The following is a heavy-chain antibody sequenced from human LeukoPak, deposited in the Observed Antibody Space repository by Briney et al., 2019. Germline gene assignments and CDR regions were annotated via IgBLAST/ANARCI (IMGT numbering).Heavy chain of an antibody. CDR1: GGSFSDYY. CDR2: INHRGST. V-gene: IGHV4-34*01. CDR3: AGRYCSGGSCYFDY. Sequence: PSETLSLTCAVYGGSFSDYYWNWIRQPPGKGLEWIGEINHRGSTNYNPSLKSRVTISVDTSKNQFSLKLSSVTAADTAVYYCAGRYCSGGSCYFDYWGQGTLVTVSS. J-gene: IGHJ4*02. D-gene: IGHD2-15*01.